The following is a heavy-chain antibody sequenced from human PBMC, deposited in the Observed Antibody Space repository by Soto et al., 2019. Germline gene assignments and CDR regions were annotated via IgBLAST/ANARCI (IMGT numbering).Heavy chain of an antibody. CDR3: AKDDIVVVPAAMIEGYYYYGMDV. CDR1: GFTFSSYG. J-gene: IGHJ6*02. V-gene: IGHV3-30*18. Sequence: GGSLRLSCAASGFTFSSYGMHWVRQAPGKGLEWVAVISYDGSNKYYADSVKGRFTISRDNSKNTLYLQMNSLRAEDTAVYYCAKDDIVVVPAAMIEGYYYYGMDVWGQGTTVTVSS. CDR2: ISYDGSNK. D-gene: IGHD2-2*01.